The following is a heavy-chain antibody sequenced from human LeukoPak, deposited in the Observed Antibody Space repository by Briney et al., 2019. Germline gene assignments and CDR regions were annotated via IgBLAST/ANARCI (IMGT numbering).Heavy chain of an antibody. CDR2: IYTSGST. D-gene: IGHD6-13*01. Sequence: SETLSLTCTVSGGSISSGSCYWSWIRQPAGKGLEWIGRIYTSGSTNYNPSLKSRVTISVDTSKNQFSLKLSSVTAADTAVYYCARGPSGYSSSWYGGGYFDYWGQGTLVTVSS. CDR3: ARGPSGYSSSWYGGGYFDY. CDR1: GGSISSGSCY. J-gene: IGHJ4*02. V-gene: IGHV4-61*02.